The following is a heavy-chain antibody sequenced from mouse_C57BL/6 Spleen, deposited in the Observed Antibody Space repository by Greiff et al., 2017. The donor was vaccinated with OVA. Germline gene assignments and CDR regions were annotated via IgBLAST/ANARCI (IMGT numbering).Heavy chain of an antibody. J-gene: IGHJ1*03. CDR1: GYAFSSSW. V-gene: IGHV1-82*01. CDR3: GRHEDWYYDV. CDR2: IYPGDGDT. Sequence: QVQLQQSGPELVKPGASVKISCKASGYAFSSSWMNWVKQRPGKGLEWIGRIYPGDGDTNYNGKFKGKATLTADKSSSTAYMQLSSLTSEDSEVYLCGRHEDWYYDVWGTGATVTVAS.